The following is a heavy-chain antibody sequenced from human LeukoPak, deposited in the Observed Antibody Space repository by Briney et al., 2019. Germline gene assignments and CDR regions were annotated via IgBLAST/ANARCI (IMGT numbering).Heavy chain of an antibody. J-gene: IGHJ4*02. CDR3: ARYYYDSSGYPSTLDC. CDR1: GDSVSSNSAA. Sequence: QTLSLTCAISGDSVSSNSAAWNWIRQSPSRGLEWLGRTYYRSKWYNDSAVSVKRRITINPDTSKNQFSLQLNSVAPEYTAVYYCARYYYDSSGYPSTLDCWGQGTLVTVSS. D-gene: IGHD3-22*01. CDR2: TYYRSKWYN. V-gene: IGHV6-1*01.